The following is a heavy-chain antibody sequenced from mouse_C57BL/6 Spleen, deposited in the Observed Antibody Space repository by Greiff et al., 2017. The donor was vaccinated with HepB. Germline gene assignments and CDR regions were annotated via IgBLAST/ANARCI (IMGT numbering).Heavy chain of an antibody. CDR1: GYTFTSYG. V-gene: IGHV1-81*01. CDR3: ARAGSDYYGSSYYPAWFAY. D-gene: IGHD1-1*01. CDR2: IYPRSGNT. Sequence: VQLQQSGAELARPGASVKLSCKASGYTFTSYGISWVKQRTGQGLEWIGEIYPRSGNTYYNEKFKGKATLTADKSSSTAYMELRSLTSEDSAVYFCARAGSDYYGSSYYPAWFAYWGQGTLVTVSA. J-gene: IGHJ3*01.